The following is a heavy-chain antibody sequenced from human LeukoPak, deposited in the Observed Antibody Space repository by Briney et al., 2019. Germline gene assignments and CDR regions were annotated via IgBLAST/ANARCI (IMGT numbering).Heavy chain of an antibody. Sequence: GRSLRLSCAASGFTFSSYGVHWVRQAPGKGLEWVAAIWYDGSNKFYADSVKGRFTISRDNSKNTLYLQMNSLRAEDTAVYYCARDFYGDFSRFDYWGQGTLVTVYS. CDR1: GFTFSSYG. D-gene: IGHD4-17*01. J-gene: IGHJ4*02. CDR2: IWYDGSNK. V-gene: IGHV3-33*01. CDR3: ARDFYGDFSRFDY.